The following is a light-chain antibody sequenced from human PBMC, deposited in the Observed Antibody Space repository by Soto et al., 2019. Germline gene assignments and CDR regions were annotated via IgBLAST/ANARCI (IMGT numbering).Light chain of an antibody. CDR3: AAWDDSLNGHYV. CDR1: SSNIGSNT. V-gene: IGLV1-44*01. J-gene: IGLJ1*01. Sequence: QSVLTQPPSASGTPGQRVTISCSGSSSNIGSNTVNWYQQLPGTAPKLLIYSNNQRPSGVPDRFSGSKSGTSASLAISGLQSEDEADYYCAAWDDSLNGHYVFGTGTTVTVL. CDR2: SNN.